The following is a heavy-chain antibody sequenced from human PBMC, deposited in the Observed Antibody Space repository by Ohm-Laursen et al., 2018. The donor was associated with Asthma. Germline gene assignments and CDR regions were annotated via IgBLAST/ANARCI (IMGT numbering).Heavy chain of an antibody. CDR3: ARDVSDYGGETYNWFDP. CDR1: GGSISSGGYY. Sequence: SQTLSLTCTVSGGSISSGGYYWSWIRQHPGKGLEWIGYIYYSGSTYYNPSLKSRVTISVDTSKNQFSLKLSSVTAADTAVYYCARDVSDYGGETYNWFDPWGQGTLVTVSS. J-gene: IGHJ5*02. V-gene: IGHV4-31*03. D-gene: IGHD4-23*01. CDR2: IYYSGST.